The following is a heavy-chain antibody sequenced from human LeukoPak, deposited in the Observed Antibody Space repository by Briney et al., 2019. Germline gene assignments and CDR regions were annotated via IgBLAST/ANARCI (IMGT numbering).Heavy chain of an antibody. J-gene: IGHJ6*03. CDR1: GGSISSYY. CDR2: IYYSGST. V-gene: IGHV4-59*01. D-gene: IGHD4-17*01. CDR3: ARGLYGSTTVTYYMDV. Sequence: SETLSLTCTVSGGSISSYYWSWIRQPPGKGLEWIWYIYYSGSTNYNPSLKSRVTISVDTSKNQFSLKLSSVTAADTAVYYCARGLYGSTTVTYYMDVWGKGTTVTISS.